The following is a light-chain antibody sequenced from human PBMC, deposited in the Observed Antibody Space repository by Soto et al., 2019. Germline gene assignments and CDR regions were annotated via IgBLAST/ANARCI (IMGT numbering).Light chain of an antibody. CDR3: QVGDSSSDHPGV. CDR1: NIGSKS. J-gene: IGLJ1*01. Sequence: SYELTQPPSVSVAPGKTASITCGGNNIGSKSVHWYQQKPGQAPVLVIYYDSDRPSGIPERFSGSNSGNTATLTISRVDAGDEADYYCQVGDSSSDHPGVFGPGTKLTVL. CDR2: YDS. V-gene: IGLV3-21*04.